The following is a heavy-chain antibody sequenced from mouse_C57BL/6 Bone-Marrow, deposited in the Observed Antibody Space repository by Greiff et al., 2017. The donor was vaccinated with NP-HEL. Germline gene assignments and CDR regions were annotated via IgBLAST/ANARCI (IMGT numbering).Heavy chain of an antibody. V-gene: IGHV1-31*01. CDR3: ARVGLWYFDV. J-gene: IGHJ1*03. Sequence: EVQLQQSGAELVRPGASVKLSCTASGFNIKDDYMHWVKQSHGNILDWIGYIYPYNGVSSYNQKFKGKATLTVDKSSSTAYMELRSLTSEDSAVYYCARVGLWYFDVWGTGTTVTVSS. CDR2: IYPYNGVS. D-gene: IGHD2-2*01. CDR1: GFNIKDDY.